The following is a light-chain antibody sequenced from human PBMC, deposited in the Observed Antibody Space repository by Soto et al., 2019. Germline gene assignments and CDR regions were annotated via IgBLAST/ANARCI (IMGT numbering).Light chain of an antibody. CDR1: TSNIGSKT. V-gene: IGLV1-44*01. CDR2: NNN. Sequence: QSVLTQPPSASGTPGQRVTISCSGSTSNIGSKTVSWYQQLPGSAPRVLIYNNNERPSGVPDRFSGSKSGTSASLAISGLRSEDEGDYYCAAWDDSLSAVVFGGGTKLTVL. CDR3: AAWDDSLSAVV. J-gene: IGLJ2*01.